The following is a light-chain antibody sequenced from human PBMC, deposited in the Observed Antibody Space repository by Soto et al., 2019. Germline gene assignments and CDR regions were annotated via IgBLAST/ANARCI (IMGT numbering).Light chain of an antibody. CDR3: QQRSNWPIT. Sequence: EIVLTQSPVTLSLSPGERATLSCSASQSVSSSYLAWYQQKPGQAPRLLIYGASSRATGIPDRFSGSGSGTDFTLTISSLEPEDFAVYYCQQRSNWPITFGQGTRLEI. CDR2: GAS. CDR1: QSVSSSY. V-gene: IGKV3D-20*02. J-gene: IGKJ5*01.